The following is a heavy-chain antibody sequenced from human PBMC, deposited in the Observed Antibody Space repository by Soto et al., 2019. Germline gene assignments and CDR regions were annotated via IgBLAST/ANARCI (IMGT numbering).Heavy chain of an antibody. V-gene: IGHV1-3*01. J-gene: IGHJ4*02. CDR3: ARDAGGVAAAVMYCFDY. CDR1: GYTFTIYA. D-gene: IGHD6-13*01. CDR2: INAGNGNT. Sequence: QVQLVQSGAEVKKPGASVKVSCKASGYTFTIYAMHWVRQAPGQRLEWMGWINAGNGNTKYSQKFQGRVTITRDTSATTAYMDLSSLRSEDTAVYYCARDAGGVAAAVMYCFDYWGQGTLVTVSS.